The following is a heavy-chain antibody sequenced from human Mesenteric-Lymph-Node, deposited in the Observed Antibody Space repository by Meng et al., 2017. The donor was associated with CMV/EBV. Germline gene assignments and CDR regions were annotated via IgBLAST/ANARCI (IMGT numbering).Heavy chain of an antibody. CDR3: TRGGGRDGYKASDY. CDR1: GFTFGDYA. V-gene: IGHV3-49*04. J-gene: IGHJ4*02. Sequence: GESLKISCTASGFTFGDYAMSWVRQAPGKGLEWVGFIRSKAYGGTTEYAASVKGRFTISRDDSKSIAYLQMNSLKTEDTAVYYCTRGGGRDGYKASDYWGQGTLVPFSS. CDR2: IRSKAYGGTT. D-gene: IGHD5-24*01.